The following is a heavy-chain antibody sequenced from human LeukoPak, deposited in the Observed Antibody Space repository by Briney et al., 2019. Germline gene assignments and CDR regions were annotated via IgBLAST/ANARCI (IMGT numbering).Heavy chain of an antibody. J-gene: IGHJ4*02. V-gene: IGHV3-30*04. D-gene: IGHD3-9*01. Sequence: SGGSLRLSCAASGFTFSSYAMHWVRQAPGKGLEWVAVISYDGSNKYYADSVKGRFTISRDNSKNTLYLQMNSLRAEDTAVYYCVRDVGYYDILTVLDYWGQGTLVTVSS. CDR3: VRDVGYYDILTVLDY. CDR1: GFTFSSYA. CDR2: ISYDGSNK.